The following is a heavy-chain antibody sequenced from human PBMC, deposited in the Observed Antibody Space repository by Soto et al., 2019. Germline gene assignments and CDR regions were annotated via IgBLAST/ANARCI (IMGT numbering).Heavy chain of an antibody. D-gene: IGHD3-10*01. CDR3: ARDTLWFGELSPLYYMDV. J-gene: IGHJ6*03. CDR2: ISSNSSTI. CDR1: GFTFSSYS. Sequence: GGSLRLSCAASGFTFSSYSMNWVRQAPGKGLEWVSYISSNSSTIYYADSVKGRFTISRDNAKNSLYLQMNSLKAEDTAVYYCARDTLWFGELSPLYYMDVWGKGTTVTVSS. V-gene: IGHV3-48*01.